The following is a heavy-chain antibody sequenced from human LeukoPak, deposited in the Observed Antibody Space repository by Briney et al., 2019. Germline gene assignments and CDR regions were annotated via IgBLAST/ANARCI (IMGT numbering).Heavy chain of an antibody. CDR2: IKLDGSEK. Sequence: GGSLRLSCVASGFTFGKYWMSWVRQAPGKGLEWVANIKLDGSEKNYVDSVKGRFTISRENAKNSLYLQMNSLRAEDTAVYYCARVWVGATPAGYYYYGMDVWGQGTTVTVSS. J-gene: IGHJ6*02. V-gene: IGHV3-7*03. CDR1: GFTFGKYW. CDR3: ARVWVGATPAGYYYYGMDV. D-gene: IGHD1-26*01.